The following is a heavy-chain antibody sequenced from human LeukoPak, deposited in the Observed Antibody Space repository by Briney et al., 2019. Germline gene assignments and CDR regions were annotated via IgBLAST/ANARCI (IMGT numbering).Heavy chain of an antibody. CDR2: IYYSGST. CDR3: ARLAYSSGWIDY. CDR1: GGSISSSSYY. Sequence: SETLSLTCTVSGGSISSSSYYWGWIRQPPGKGLEWIGSIYYSGSTYYNPSPKSRVTISVDTSKNQFSLKLSSVTAADTAVYYCARLAYSSGWIDYWGQGTLVTVSS. V-gene: IGHV4-39*01. J-gene: IGHJ4*02. D-gene: IGHD6-19*01.